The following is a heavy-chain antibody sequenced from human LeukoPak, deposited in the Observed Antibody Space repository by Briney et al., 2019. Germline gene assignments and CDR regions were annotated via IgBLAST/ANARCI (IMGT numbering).Heavy chain of an antibody. J-gene: IGHJ4*02. CDR3: ASGRYDFWSGYLVLDY. V-gene: IGHV4-59*01. CDR2: IYYSGST. D-gene: IGHD3-3*01. Sequence: ASETLSLTCTVSGGSISSYYWSWIRQPPGKGLEWIGYIYYSGSTNYNPSLKSRVTISVDTSKNQFSLKLSSVTAADTAVYYCASGRYDFWSGYLVLDYWGRGTLVTVSS. CDR1: GGSISSYY.